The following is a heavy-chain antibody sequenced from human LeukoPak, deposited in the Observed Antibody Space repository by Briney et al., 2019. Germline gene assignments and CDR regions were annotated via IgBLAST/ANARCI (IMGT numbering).Heavy chain of an antibody. CDR3: AKYDYGGNPNEYYFDY. V-gene: IGHV3-23*01. CDR2: IGDNGDST. Sequence: GGSLRLSCAASGFSFSDFGMSWVRQAPGKGLEWVSTIGDNGDSTYYADSVKGRFTISRDNSKNTLDLQMNSLRAQDTAVYYCAKYDYGGNPNEYYFDYWGQGTLVTVSS. D-gene: IGHD4-23*01. J-gene: IGHJ4*02. CDR1: GFSFSDFG.